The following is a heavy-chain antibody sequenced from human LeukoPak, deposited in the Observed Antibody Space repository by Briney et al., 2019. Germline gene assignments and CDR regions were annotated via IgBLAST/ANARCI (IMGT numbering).Heavy chain of an antibody. CDR1: GFTVSSNY. CDR2: IYSGGST. Sequence: GGSLRLSCAASGFTVSSNYMSWVRQAPGKGLEWVSVIYSGGSTYYADSVKGRFTISRDNSKNTLYLQMNSLRAEDTAVYYCASRSSRDFGLGFDPWGQGILVTVSS. D-gene: IGHD2-21*01. V-gene: IGHV3-53*01. CDR3: ASRSSRDFGLGFDP. J-gene: IGHJ5*02.